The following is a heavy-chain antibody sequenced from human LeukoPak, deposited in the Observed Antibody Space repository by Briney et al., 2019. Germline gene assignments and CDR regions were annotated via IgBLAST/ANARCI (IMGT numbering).Heavy chain of an antibody. V-gene: IGHV3-23*01. Sequence: GGSLRLSCAASGFTFSSYAMSWVRQAPGKGLEWVSAISGSGGSTYYADSVKGRFTISRDNSKNTLYLQMNSLRAEDTAVYYCAKDRLWTPAEPTDAFDIWGQGTMVTVSS. J-gene: IGHJ3*02. CDR3: AKDRLWTPAEPTDAFDI. CDR1: GFTFSSYA. D-gene: IGHD3-3*01. CDR2: ISGSGGST.